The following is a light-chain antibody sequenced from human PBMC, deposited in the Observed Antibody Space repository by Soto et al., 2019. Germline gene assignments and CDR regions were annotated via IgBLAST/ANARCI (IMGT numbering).Light chain of an antibody. CDR1: SSNIGSNA. CDR3: AAWDDSLNGPL. J-gene: IGLJ2*01. Sequence: QAVVTQPPSASGTPGQRVTISCSGSSSNIGSNAVNWYQQLPGTAPKLLIYGKNQRPSGVPDRFSGSKSGTSASLAISGLQSEDEADYYCAAWDDSLNGPLFGGGTKVTVL. CDR2: GKN. V-gene: IGLV1-44*01.